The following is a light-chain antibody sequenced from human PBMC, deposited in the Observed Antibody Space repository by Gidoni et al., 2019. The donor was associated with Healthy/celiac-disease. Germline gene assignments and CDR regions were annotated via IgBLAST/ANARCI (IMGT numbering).Light chain of an antibody. CDR3: QQYNSYSET. Sequence: DIHTTHSPSTLSASVGDRVTITCRASQSISSWLDWYQQKPGKAPKLLIYKASSLESGVPSRFSGSGSGTEFTLTISSLQPDDFATYYCQQYNSYSETFGQGTKVEIK. CDR2: KAS. CDR1: QSISSW. J-gene: IGKJ1*01. V-gene: IGKV1-5*03.